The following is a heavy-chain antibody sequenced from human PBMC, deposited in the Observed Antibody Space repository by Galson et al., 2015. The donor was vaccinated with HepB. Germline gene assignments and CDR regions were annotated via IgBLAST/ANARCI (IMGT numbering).Heavy chain of an antibody. CDR2: IYWDDDR. CDR3: AHRRANSAYNY. Sequence: PALVKPTQTLTLTCTFSGFSLTTNGVGVGWIRQPPGKALEWLALIYWDDDRRYSPSLKNRLTITKDTSKNQVALTMTNMDPVDTATYYCAHRRANSAYNYWGHGTLVTVSS. D-gene: IGHD1-14*01. CDR1: GFSLTTNGVG. J-gene: IGHJ4*01. V-gene: IGHV2-5*02.